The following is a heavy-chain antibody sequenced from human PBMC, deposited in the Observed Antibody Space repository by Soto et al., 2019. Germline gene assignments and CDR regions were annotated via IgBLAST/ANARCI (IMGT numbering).Heavy chain of an antibody. J-gene: IGHJ4*02. Sequence: TLSLTCVGSGYSFSSGSCCGWIRQPPGKGLEWIGSICHSGSTYYNPSLKSRVTISVDTSKNQFSLKLSSVTAADTAVYYCARANYYFDYWGQGTLVTVSS. CDR3: ARANYYFDY. CDR2: ICHSGST. CDR1: GYSFSSGSC. V-gene: IGHV4-38-2*01. D-gene: IGHD1-1*01.